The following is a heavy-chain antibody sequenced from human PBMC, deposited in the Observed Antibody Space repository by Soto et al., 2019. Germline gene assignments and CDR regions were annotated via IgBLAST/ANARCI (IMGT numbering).Heavy chain of an antibody. CDR3: ARLPAGAFDI. V-gene: IGHV3-30-3*01. J-gene: IGHJ3*02. CDR2: ISYDGSNK. Sequence: GGSLRLSCAASGFTFSSYAMHWVRQAPGKGLEWVAVISYDGSNKYYADSVKGRFTISRDNSKNTLYLQMNSLRAEDTAVYYCARLPAGAFDIWGQGTMVTVSS. CDR1: GFTFSSYA.